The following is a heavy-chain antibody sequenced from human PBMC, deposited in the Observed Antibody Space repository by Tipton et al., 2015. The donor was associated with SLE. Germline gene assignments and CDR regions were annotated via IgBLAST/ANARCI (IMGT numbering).Heavy chain of an antibody. D-gene: IGHD1-20*01. Sequence: TLSLTCAVSGYSISSNCCWGWIRQPPGKGLEWIGSICHSGSTYYNPSLQSRVTISRDTSKNQFSLKLSSVTAADTAVYYCATATITGTARLGHDAFDIWGQGTMVTVSS. CDR2: ICHSGST. J-gene: IGHJ3*02. V-gene: IGHV4-38-2*01. CDR1: GYSISSNCC. CDR3: ATATITGTARLGHDAFDI.